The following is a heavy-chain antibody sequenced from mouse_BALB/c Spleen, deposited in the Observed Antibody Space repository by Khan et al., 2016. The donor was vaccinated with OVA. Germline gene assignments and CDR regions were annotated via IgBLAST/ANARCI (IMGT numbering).Heavy chain of an antibody. Sequence: EVELVESGGGLVKPGGSLKLSCAASGFTFSDYYMYWVRQTPEKRLEWVATISDGGSYTYYPDSVKGRFTISRDNAKNHLYLQMSSLKSEDTAMYYCGRAGYGGFAYWGQGTLVTVAA. CDR3: GRAGYGGFAY. V-gene: IGHV5-4*02. D-gene: IGHD1-1*02. J-gene: IGHJ3*01. CDR2: ISDGGSYT. CDR1: GFTFSDYY.